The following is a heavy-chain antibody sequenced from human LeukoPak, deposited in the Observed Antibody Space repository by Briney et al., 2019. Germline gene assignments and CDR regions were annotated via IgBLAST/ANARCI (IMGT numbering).Heavy chain of an antibody. CDR2: ISAYNGNT. V-gene: IGHV1-18*01. CDR1: GYTFTSYG. D-gene: IGHD6-6*01. CDR3: ARASSSSSRGNWFDP. Sequence: ASVKVSCKASGYTFTSYGISWVRQAPGQGLEWMGWISAYNGNTNYAQKLQGRVTMTTDTSTSTAYMELRSLRSDDTAVYYCARASSSSSRGNWFDPWGWGTLVTVS. J-gene: IGHJ5*02.